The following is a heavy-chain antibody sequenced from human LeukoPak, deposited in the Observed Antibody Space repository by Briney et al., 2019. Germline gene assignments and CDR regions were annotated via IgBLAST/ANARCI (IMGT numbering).Heavy chain of an antibody. J-gene: IGHJ1*01. CDR1: GYSFNDKY. CDR3: ARSVPPQYFQH. D-gene: IGHD4-17*01. CDR2: INTNTGDP. Sequence: ASVKVSCKASGYSFNDKYLHWVRQAPGQGLEWMGWINTNTGDPMSAQAFTGRLVVSVDTSVNTAYLHISSLKAEDTAVYYCARSVPPQYFQHWGQGTLVTVSS. V-gene: IGHV7-4-1*02.